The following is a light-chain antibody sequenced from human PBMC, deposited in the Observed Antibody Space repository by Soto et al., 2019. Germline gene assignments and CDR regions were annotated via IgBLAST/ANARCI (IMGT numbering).Light chain of an antibody. CDR1: SSDVGGYNY. J-gene: IGLJ1*01. Sequence: QSVLTQPRSVSGSPGQSVTISCTGNSSDVGGYNYVSWYQQHPGKAPKLMIYDVSKRPSGVPDRFSGSKSGNTASLTISGLQAEDEADYYCCSYAGSYTYVFGTGTKLTVL. CDR2: DVS. CDR3: CSYAGSYTYV. V-gene: IGLV2-11*01.